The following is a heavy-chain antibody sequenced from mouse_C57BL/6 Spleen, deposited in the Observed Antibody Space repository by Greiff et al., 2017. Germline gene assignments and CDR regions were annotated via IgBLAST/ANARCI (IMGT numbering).Heavy chain of an antibody. J-gene: IGHJ1*03. CDR1: GYSITSGYY. CDR2: ISYDGSN. D-gene: IGHD1-1*01. V-gene: IGHV3-6*01. Sequence: EVKLEESGPGLVKPSQSLSLTCSVTGYSITSGYYWNWIRQFPGNKLEWMGYISYDGSNNYNPSLKNRISITRDTSKNQFFLKLNSVTTEDTATYYCARRGTTVVAHWYFDVWGTGTTVTVSS. CDR3: ARRGTTVVAHWYFDV.